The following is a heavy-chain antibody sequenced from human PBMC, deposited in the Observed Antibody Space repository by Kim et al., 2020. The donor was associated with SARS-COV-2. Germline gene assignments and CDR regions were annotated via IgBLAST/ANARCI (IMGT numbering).Heavy chain of an antibody. CDR3: ARGAVRGNYDRGALDY. D-gene: IGHD4-4*01. V-gene: IGHV1-69*13. Sequence: SVKVSCKASGGTFSSYAISWVRQAPGQGLEWMGGIIPIFGTANYAQKFQGRVTITADESTSTAYMELSSLRSEDTAVYYCARGAVRGNYDRGALDYWGQGTLVTVSS. CDR1: GGTFSSYA. CDR2: IIPIFGTA. J-gene: IGHJ4*02.